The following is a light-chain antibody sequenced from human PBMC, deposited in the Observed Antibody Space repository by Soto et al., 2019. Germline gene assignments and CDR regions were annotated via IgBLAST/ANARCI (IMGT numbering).Light chain of an antibody. Sequence: EIVLTQSPDTLSLSPGESATFSCRASQSVSSNLAWYQQKPGQAPRLLIYGASIRATGIPARFSGSGSGTEFTLTISSLQSEDFAVYYCQHYNNWPPWTFGQGTKVDIK. J-gene: IGKJ1*01. CDR2: GAS. CDR1: QSVSSN. CDR3: QHYNNWPPWT. V-gene: IGKV3-15*01.